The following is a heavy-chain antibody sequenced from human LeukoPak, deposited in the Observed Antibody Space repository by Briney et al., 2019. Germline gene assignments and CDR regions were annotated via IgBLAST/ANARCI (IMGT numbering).Heavy chain of an antibody. CDR2: ISSSSSTI. CDR1: GFTFSSYS. Sequence: GGSLRLSCAASGFTFSSYSMNWVRQAPGKRLEWVSYISSSSSTIYYADSVKGRFTISRDNAKNSLYLQMNSLRDEDTAVYYCARVYGPRSPLRGGAFDIWGQGTMVTVSS. CDR3: ARVYGPRSPLRGGAFDI. J-gene: IGHJ3*02. V-gene: IGHV3-48*02. D-gene: IGHD2-8*01.